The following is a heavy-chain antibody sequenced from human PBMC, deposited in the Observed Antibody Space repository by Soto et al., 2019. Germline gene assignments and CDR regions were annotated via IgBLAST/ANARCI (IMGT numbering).Heavy chain of an antibody. Sequence: GASVKVSCKASGYTFTSYGISWVRQAPGQGLEWMGWISGHNGNTNYAQKLQGRVTMTTDTSTSTAYMDLRSLRSDDTAVYFCARGTTVTTTPSYYYMAVWGKGSTVTVSS. CDR3: ARGTTVTTTPSYYYMAV. J-gene: IGHJ6*03. CDR1: GYTFTSYG. D-gene: IGHD4-4*01. V-gene: IGHV1-18*01. CDR2: ISGHNGNT.